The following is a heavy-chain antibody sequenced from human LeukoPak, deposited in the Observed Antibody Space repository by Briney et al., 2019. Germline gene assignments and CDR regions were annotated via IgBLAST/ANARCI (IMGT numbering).Heavy chain of an antibody. J-gene: IGHJ3*02. V-gene: IGHV4-38-2*02. Sequence: SETLSLTCTVSGYFIRSGFYWGWIRQPPGKGLEWIGSFYHSGSTYYNPSLESRVTISLDTSKNQLSLKLTSVTAADTAVYYCARGRNVFDIWGQGTMVTVSS. CDR1: GYFIRSGFY. CDR2: FYHSGST. CDR3: ARGRNVFDI.